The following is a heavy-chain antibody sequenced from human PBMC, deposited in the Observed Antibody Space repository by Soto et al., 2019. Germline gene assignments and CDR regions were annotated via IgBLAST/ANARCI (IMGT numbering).Heavy chain of an antibody. D-gene: IGHD6-19*01. CDR3: ARTGGSGWHLRD. Sequence: PGGSLRLSCAASGFTFSSYAMSWVRQAPGKGLEWISAISGSANNAYYVDSVKGRFAVSRDNSKNTVYLQMNSLRAEDTAVYDVARTGGSGWHLRDWGKGILVTVAS. J-gene: IGHJ4*02. V-gene: IGHV3-23*01. CDR1: GFTFSSYA. CDR2: ISGSANNA.